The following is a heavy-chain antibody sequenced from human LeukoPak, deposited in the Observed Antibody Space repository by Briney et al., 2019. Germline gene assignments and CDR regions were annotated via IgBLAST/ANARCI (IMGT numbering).Heavy chain of an antibody. CDR2: ISISSNYI. D-gene: IGHD3-3*01. J-gene: IGHJ3*02. CDR1: GFTFSRYS. CDR3: ARGSRFGVVERDAFDI. Sequence: GGSLRLSCAASGFTFSRYSMNWVRQAPGKGLEWVSSISISSNYIYYTDSLKGRFTISRDNAKNSLYLQMNSLRAEDTAVYYCARGSRFGVVERDAFDIWGQGTMVTVSS. V-gene: IGHV3-21*01.